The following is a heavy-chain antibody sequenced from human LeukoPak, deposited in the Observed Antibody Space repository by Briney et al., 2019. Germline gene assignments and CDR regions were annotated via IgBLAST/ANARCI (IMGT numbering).Heavy chain of an antibody. J-gene: IGHJ6*03. CDR3: AKALRWLDYYYYYMDV. D-gene: IGHD5-24*01. Sequence: PGGSLRLSCAASGITFSRYGMHWVRQAPGKGLEWVTFIRYDGSIKYYADSVKGRFTMSRDNSKNTLFLQMNSLRAEDTAVYYCAKALRWLDYYYYYMDVWGKGTTVTISS. CDR1: GITFSRYG. CDR2: IRYDGSIK. V-gene: IGHV3-30*02.